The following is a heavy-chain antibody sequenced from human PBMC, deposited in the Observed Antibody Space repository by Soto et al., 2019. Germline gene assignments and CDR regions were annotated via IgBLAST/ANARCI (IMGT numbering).Heavy chain of an antibody. CDR3: ARDLGYNWNGDYYGKDV. V-gene: IGHV3-30*04. CDR2: ISYDGRNK. Sequence: GGSLRLSXAASGFTFSSYAMHWVRQAPGKGLEWVAVISYDGRNKYYADSVKGRFTISRDNSKNTLYLQMNSLRAEDTAVYYCARDLGYNWNGDYYGKDVWGQGTTVTVS. J-gene: IGHJ6*02. D-gene: IGHD1-20*01. CDR1: GFTFSSYA.